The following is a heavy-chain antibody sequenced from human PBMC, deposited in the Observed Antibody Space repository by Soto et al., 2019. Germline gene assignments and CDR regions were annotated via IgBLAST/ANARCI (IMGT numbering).Heavy chain of an antibody. CDR3: ATVKLGSYGWFDP. CDR1: GFTFSNYW. D-gene: IGHD3-16*01. Sequence: EVQLVESGGGLVQPGGSLRLSCAASGFTFSNYWMHWVRQAPGKGLMWVSRINPDGSRTTYADSVKGRFAISRDNAKNTRYLQMNSLRADDTSVYYCATVKLGSYGWFDPWGQGTLVTVSS. J-gene: IGHJ5*02. V-gene: IGHV3-74*01. CDR2: INPDGSRT.